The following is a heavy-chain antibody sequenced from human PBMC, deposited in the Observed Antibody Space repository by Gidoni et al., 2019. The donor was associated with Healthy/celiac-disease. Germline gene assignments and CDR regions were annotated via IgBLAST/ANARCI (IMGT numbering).Heavy chain of an antibody. J-gene: IGHJ6*02. CDR1: GFSLSTSGMC. CDR3: ARMGGYYDILTGFYYYYGMDV. Sequence: QVTLRESGPALVKPTQTLTLTCTFSGFSLSTSGMCVSWIRQPPGKALEWLARIDWDDDKYYSTSLKTRLTISKDTSKNQVVLTMTNMDPVDTATYYCARMGGYYDILTGFYYYYGMDVWGQGTTVTVSS. D-gene: IGHD3-9*01. V-gene: IGHV2-70*15. CDR2: IDWDDDK.